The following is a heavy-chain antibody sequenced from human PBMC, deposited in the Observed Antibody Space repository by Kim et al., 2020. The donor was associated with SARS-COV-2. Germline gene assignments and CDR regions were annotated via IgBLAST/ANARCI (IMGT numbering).Heavy chain of an antibody. CDR2: IKSKTDGGTT. Sequence: GGSLRLSCAASGITFSNAWMTWVRQAPGKGLEWVGRIKSKTDGGTTDYAAPVKGRFTISRDDSKNTLYLQMNSLKTEDTAVYYCTTDRGVGLRYFAYYNYWGQGTLVIVSS. CDR1: GITFSNAW. V-gene: IGHV3-15*01. D-gene: IGHD3-9*01. J-gene: IGHJ4*02. CDR3: TTDRGVGLRYFAYYNY.